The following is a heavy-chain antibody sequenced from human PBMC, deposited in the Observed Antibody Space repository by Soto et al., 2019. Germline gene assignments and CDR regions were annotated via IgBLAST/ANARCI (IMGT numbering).Heavy chain of an antibody. CDR2: IYYSGST. J-gene: IGHJ4*02. Sequence: PSETLSLTCTVSGGSINSGEYYWAWVRQPPGTGLEWIGSIYYSGSTYYYSSLKSRVTISLDTSKNQFSLKLTSVTAADTALYSGARPPPPPPFEFWGRGALVTVSS. CDR3: ARPPPPPPFEF. V-gene: IGHV4-39*01. CDR1: GGSINSGEYY.